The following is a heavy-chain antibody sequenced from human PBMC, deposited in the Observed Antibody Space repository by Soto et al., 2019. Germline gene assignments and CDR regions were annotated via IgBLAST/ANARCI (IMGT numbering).Heavy chain of an antibody. V-gene: IGHV1-69*01. CDR3: ARGRYDSGLRPEYYYHGMDV. Sequence: QVQLVQSGAEVKKPGSSVKVSCKASGGTFSSYAISWVRQAPGQGLEWMGGISPIFGTANYAQKFQVRVTIPADESTRTADMEMSSLKSEDTALYYCARGRYDSGLRPEYYYHGMDVWGQGTPGTVSS. D-gene: IGHD3-22*01. CDR2: ISPIFGTA. CDR1: GGTFSSYA. J-gene: IGHJ6*02.